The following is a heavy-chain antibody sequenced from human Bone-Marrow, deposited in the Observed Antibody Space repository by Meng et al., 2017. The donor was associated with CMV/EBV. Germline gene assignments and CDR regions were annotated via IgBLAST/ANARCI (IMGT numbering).Heavy chain of an antibody. V-gene: IGHV1-18*04. J-gene: IGHJ3*02. CDR3: ARDWECLDRSDVFDI. CDR2: VGGYDGDT. Sequence: ASVKVSCKASGYTFTGYYMHWVRQAPGQGLEWLGWVGGYDGDTNYALEFRGGVTMTTDTATNTAYMELRSLRSDDTAVYYCARDWECLDRSDVFDIWGQGTMVTVSS. D-gene: IGHD3-9*01. CDR1: GYTFTGYY.